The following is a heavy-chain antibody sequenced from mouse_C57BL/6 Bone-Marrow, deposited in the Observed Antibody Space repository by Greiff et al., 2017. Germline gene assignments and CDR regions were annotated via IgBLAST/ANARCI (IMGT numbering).Heavy chain of an antibody. J-gene: IGHJ4*01. Sequence: DVHLVESEGGLVQPGSSMKLSCTASGFTFSDYYMAWVRQVPEKGLEWVANINYDGSSTYYLDSLKSRFIISRDNAKNILYLQMSSLKSEDTATYYCARVRYYGSRDYYAMDYWGQGTSVTVSS. V-gene: IGHV5-16*01. CDR3: ARVRYYGSRDYYAMDY. CDR2: INYDGSST. D-gene: IGHD1-1*01. CDR1: GFTFSDYY.